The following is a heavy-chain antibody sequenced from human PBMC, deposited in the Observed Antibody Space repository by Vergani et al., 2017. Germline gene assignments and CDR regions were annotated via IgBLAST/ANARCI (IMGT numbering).Heavy chain of an antibody. CDR1: GGSFTSYH. CDR3: ARVNTEANGHLYYYYYLDV. CDR2: IDHTGRP. J-gene: IGHJ6*03. Sequence: QVQLQQWGGGLLKPLETLSLTCVVNGGSFTSYHWTWIRQSPGEGLEWVGDIDHTGRPDYNPSLKSRLTMSVDKSRNQFSLMLNSVTATDTAIYFCARVNTEANGHLYYYYYLDVWGQGTAVTVS. V-gene: IGHV4-34*01. D-gene: IGHD2-8*01.